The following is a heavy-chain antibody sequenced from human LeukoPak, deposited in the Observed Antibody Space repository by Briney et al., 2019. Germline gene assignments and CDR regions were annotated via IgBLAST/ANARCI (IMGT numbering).Heavy chain of an antibody. D-gene: IGHD6-19*01. V-gene: IGHV4-34*01. CDR1: GGSFSGYF. Sequence: SETLSLTCAVYGGSFSGYFWSWIRQPPGKGLEWIGEINHSGSTNYNPSLKSRVTISVDTSKNQFSLKLTSVTAADTATYYCARETSLAGFASGLGFNYWGQGILVTVSS. CDR2: INHSGST. CDR3: ARETSLAGFASGLGFNY. J-gene: IGHJ4*02.